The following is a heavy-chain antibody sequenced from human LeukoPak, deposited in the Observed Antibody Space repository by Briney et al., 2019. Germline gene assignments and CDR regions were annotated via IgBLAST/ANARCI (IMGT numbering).Heavy chain of an antibody. CDR3: ASRDDTHNLYPPH. CDR2: ISSSSSYI. J-gene: IGHJ4*02. CDR1: GFTFSSYS. Sequence: SGGSLRLSCAASGFTFSSYSMNWVRQAPGKGLEWVSSISSSSSYIYYADSVKGRFTISRDNAKNSLYLQMNSLRAEDTAVYYCASRDDTHNLYPPHWGQGTLVTVSS. D-gene: IGHD3-22*01. V-gene: IGHV3-21*01.